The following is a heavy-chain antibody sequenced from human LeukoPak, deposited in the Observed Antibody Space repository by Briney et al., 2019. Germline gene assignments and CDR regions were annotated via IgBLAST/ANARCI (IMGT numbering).Heavy chain of an antibody. Sequence: PGGSLRLSCAASGFTLSSYAMHWVRQAPGKGLEWVAVISYDGSNKYYADSVKGRFTISRDNSKNTLYLQMNSLRAEDTAVYYCASTPYYDFWSGYYPINYYYYGMDVWGQGTTVTVSS. CDR1: GFTLSSYA. CDR2: ISYDGSNK. D-gene: IGHD3-3*01. CDR3: ASTPYYDFWSGYYPINYYYYGMDV. V-gene: IGHV3-30-3*01. J-gene: IGHJ6*02.